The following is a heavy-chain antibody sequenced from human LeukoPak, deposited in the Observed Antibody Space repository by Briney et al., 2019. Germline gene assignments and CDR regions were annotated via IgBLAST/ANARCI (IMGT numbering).Heavy chain of an antibody. CDR1: GFPFSSYA. J-gene: IGHJ6*02. Sequence: GGSLRLSCSASGFPFSSYAMHWVRQAPGKGLEYVSAISDSGGSTYYADSVKGRFTISRDNSKNTLYLQMSSLRAEDTAVYLCVRGYSFGPYGMDVWGQGTTVTASS. D-gene: IGHD2-15*01. V-gene: IGHV3-64D*09. CDR3: VRGYSFGPYGMDV. CDR2: ISDSGGST.